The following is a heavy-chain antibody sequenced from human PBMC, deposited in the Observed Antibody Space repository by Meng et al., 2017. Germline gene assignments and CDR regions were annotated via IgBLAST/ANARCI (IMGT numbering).Heavy chain of an antibody. Sequence: LPPQESGPGLVKPSEPLSRTCTVSCGSISSSSYYWGWIRQPPGKGLEWIGSIYYSGSNYYSPSLKSRVTISVDTSKNQFSLKLSSVTAADTAVYYCARGQAYWGQGTLVTVSS. CDR1: CGSISSSSYY. CDR3: ARGQAY. CDR2: IYYSGSN. J-gene: IGHJ4*02. V-gene: IGHV4-39*07.